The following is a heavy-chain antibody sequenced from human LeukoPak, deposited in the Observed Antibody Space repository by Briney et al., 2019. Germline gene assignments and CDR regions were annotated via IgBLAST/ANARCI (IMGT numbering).Heavy chain of an antibody. V-gene: IGHV3-23*01. CDR3: ARKLIGLGSWYSS. CDR2: ISGSSGST. D-gene: IGHD6-13*01. J-gene: IGHJ4*02. Sequence: GGSLRLSCAASGFTFSNYAMSWVRQAPGKGLEWVSAISGSSGSTYYADSVKGRFTISRDNSKNTLYLQMNSLRAEDTAVYYCARKLIGLGSWYSSWGQGTLVTVSS. CDR1: GFTFSNYA.